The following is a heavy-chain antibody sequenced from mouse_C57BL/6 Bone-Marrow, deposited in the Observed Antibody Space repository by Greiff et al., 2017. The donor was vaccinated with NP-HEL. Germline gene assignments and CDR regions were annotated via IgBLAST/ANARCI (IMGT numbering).Heavy chain of an antibody. V-gene: IGHV1-85*01. D-gene: IGHD1-1*01. J-gene: IGHJ3*01. CDR2: IYPRDGST. CDR1: GYTFTSYD. CDR3: AREVYYYGSSYPS. Sequence: QVQLKQSGPELVKPGASVKLSCKASGYTFTSYDINWVKQRPGQGLEWIGWIYPRDGSTKYNEKFKGKATLTVDTSSSTAYMELHSLTSEDSAVYFCAREVYYYGSSYPSWGQGTLVTVSA.